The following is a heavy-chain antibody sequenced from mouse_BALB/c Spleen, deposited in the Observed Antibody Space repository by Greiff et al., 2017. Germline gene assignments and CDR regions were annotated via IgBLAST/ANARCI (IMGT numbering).Heavy chain of an antibody. D-gene: IGHD1-1*02. Sequence: EVQLQQSGPGLVKPSQSLSLTCSVTGYSITSGYYWNWIRQFPGNKLEWMGYISYDGSNNYNPSLKNRISITRDTSKNQFFLKLNSVTTEDTATYYCARRWEWGYYYAMDYWGQGTSVTVSS. CDR3: ARRWEWGYYYAMDY. CDR2: ISYDGSN. CDR1: GYSITSGYY. J-gene: IGHJ4*01. V-gene: IGHV3-6*02.